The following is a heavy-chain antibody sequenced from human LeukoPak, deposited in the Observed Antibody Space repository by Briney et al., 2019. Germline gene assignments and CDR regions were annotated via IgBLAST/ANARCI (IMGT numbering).Heavy chain of an antibody. V-gene: IGHV1-46*01. CDR3: ARDNREVRGGDCFDV. J-gene: IGHJ6*03. CDR2: INPSGGST. Sequence: GASVKVSYKASGYTFTIYYMHWVRQAPGQGLEWMGKINPSGGSTSYAQKFQGRVTMTRDMSTSTVYMELSRLRSDDTAAYYCARDNREVRGGDCFDVWGKGTTVTVSS. D-gene: IGHD2-21*02. CDR1: GYTFTIYY.